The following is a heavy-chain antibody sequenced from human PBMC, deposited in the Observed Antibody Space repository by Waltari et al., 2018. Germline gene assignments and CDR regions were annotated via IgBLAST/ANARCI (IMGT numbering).Heavy chain of an antibody. CDR2: IYSGGST. V-gene: IGHV3-53*01. CDR1: GFTVSSNY. J-gene: IGHJ3*02. CDR3: ARTPSLSGPRVVAARTDAFDI. Sequence: EVQLVESGGGLLQPGGSLRLSCAASGFTVSSNYMSWVRQAPGKGLEWVSVIYSGGSTYYADSVKGRFTISRDNSKNTLYLQMNSLRAEDTAVYYCARTPSLSGPRVVAARTDAFDIWGQGTMVTVSS. D-gene: IGHD2-15*01.